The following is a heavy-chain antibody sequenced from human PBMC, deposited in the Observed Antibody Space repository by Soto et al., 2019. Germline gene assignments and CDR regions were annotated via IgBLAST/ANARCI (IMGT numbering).Heavy chain of an antibody. CDR3: AKWEGLGSDYYYYAMDV. Sequence: SETLSLTCTVSGGSISSGGYYWTWIRQHPGKGLEWIAYIYHSGYTFYNPSLKSRVTMSVDTSKNQFSLKLRSVTAADTAVYYCAKWEGLGSDYYYYAMDVWGQGATVTVSS. V-gene: IGHV4-31*03. J-gene: IGHJ6*02. CDR2: IYHSGYT. D-gene: IGHD1-26*01. CDR1: GGSISSGGYY.